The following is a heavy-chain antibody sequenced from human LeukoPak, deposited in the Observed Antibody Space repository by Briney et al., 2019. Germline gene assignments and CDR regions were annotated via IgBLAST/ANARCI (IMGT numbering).Heavy chain of an antibody. CDR3: ARGYYYSYFDY. D-gene: IGHD3-10*01. CDR1: GGSISSSSYY. J-gene: IGHJ4*02. V-gene: IGHV4-61*02. CDR2: IYTSGST. Sequence: PSETLSLTCTVSGGSISSSSYYWNWIRQPAGKGREWTGRIYTSGSTNYNPSLKSRVTISIDTSKNQFSLKLSSVTAADTAVYYCARGYYYSYFDYWGQGTLVTVSS.